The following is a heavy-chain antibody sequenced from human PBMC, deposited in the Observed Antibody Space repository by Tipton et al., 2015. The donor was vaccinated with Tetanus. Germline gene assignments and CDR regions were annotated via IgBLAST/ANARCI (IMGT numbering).Heavy chain of an antibody. CDR2: ITGTTTTI. Sequence: SLRLSCVASGFTFSRNSIIWARQAPGKGLEWISYITGTTTTISYADSVQGRFTISRDNSNNTVFVHLSSLRVEDTAVYYCAQREESLSQKLCWGQGTLVTVSS. CDR1: GFTFSRNS. V-gene: IGHV3-48*01. J-gene: IGHJ4*02. D-gene: IGHD1-1*01. CDR3: AQREESLSQKLC.